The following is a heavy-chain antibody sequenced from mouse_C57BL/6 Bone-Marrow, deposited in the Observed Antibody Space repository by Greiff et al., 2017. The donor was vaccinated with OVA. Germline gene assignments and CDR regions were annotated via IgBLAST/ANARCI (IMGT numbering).Heavy chain of an antibody. V-gene: IGHV1-69*01. D-gene: IGHD1-1*01. CDR2: IDPSDSYT. J-gene: IGHJ2*01. CDR1: GYTFTSYW. Sequence: QVQLQQPGAELVMPGASVKLSCKASGYTFTSYWMHWVKQRPGQGLEWIGEIDPSDSYTNYNQKFKGKSTLTVDKSSSTAYLQLSSLTSEDTAVYYCTTIRCEGGHWGQGTTLTVSS. CDR3: TTIRCEGGH.